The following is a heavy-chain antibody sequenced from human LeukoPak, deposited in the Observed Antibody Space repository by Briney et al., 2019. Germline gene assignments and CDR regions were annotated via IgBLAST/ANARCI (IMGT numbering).Heavy chain of an antibody. CDR3: ASILDSSGYLDY. J-gene: IGHJ4*02. CDR1: GGTFSSYA. V-gene: IGHV1-69*05. Sequence: ASVKASCKASGGTFSSYAISWVRQAPGQGLEWMGGIIPIFGTANYAQKFQGRVTITTDESTSTAYMELSSLRSEDTAVYYCASILDSSGYLDYWGQGTLVTVSS. D-gene: IGHD3-22*01. CDR2: IIPIFGTA.